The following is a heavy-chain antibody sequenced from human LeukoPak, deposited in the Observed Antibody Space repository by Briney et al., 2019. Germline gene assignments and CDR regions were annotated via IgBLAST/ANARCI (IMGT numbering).Heavy chain of an antibody. CDR1: GYTFTSYG. CDR3: ARGLQETLAWLKALSAFDI. CDR2: ISAYNGNT. D-gene: IGHD5-24*01. Sequence: GASVKVSCKASGYTFTSYGITWVRQAPGQGPEWMGWISAYNGNTNYAQKLQGRVTMTTDTSTSTAYMELRSLRSDDTAVYYCARGLQETLAWLKALSAFDIWGQGTMVTVSS. V-gene: IGHV1-18*01. J-gene: IGHJ3*02.